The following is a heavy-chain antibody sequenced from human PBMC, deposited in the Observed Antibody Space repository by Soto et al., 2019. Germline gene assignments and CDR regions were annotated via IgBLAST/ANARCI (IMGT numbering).Heavy chain of an antibody. D-gene: IGHD2-15*01. V-gene: IGHV3-7*01. CDR1: GFIFSTSW. CDR2: IKQDGSEK. Sequence: GGSLRLSCAASGFIFSTSWMNWVRQAPGKGLEWVANIKQDGSEKYYMDSVKGRFTISRDNAKNALYLQMDSLRGEDTAVYYCAKGFCTGGSCYGNWIDPWGQGTLVTVSS. CDR3: AKGFCTGGSCYGNWIDP. J-gene: IGHJ5*02.